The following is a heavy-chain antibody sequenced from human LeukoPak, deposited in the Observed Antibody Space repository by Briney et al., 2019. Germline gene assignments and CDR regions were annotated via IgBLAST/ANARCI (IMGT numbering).Heavy chain of an antibody. J-gene: IGHJ5*02. CDR3: ARDQPGTYTLSST. CDR1: GFTFSSYG. V-gene: IGHV3-33*01. D-gene: IGHD6-19*01. Sequence: GGSLRLSCAASGFTFSSYGMHWVRQAPGKGLEWVAVIWYDGSNKNYVDSVKGRFTISRDNSKNTLYLQMNSLRAEDTAVYYCARDQPGTYTLSSTWGQGTLVTVSS. CDR2: IWYDGSNK.